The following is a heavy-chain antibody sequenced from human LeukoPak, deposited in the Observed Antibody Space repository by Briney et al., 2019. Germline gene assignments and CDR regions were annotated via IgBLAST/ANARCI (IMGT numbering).Heavy chain of an antibody. J-gene: IGHJ4*02. CDR2: IIPIFGTA. CDR1: GGTFSSYA. CDR3: ARETDSDYDFWSGYFVN. D-gene: IGHD3-3*01. Sequence: SVKVSCKASGGTFSSYAISWVRQAPGQGLEWMGGIIPIFGTANYAQKFQGRVTITADEFTSTAYMELSSLRSEDTAVYYCARETDSDYDFWSGYFVNWGQGTLVTVSS. V-gene: IGHV1-69*01.